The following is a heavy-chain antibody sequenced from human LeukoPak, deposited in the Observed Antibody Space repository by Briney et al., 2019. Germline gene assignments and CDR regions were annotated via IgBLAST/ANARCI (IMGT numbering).Heavy chain of an antibody. CDR1: GYTFSGFY. CDR3: ARNGIAVAGYDY. CDR2: IHPNSGAT. V-gene: IGHV1-2*02. D-gene: IGHD6-19*01. J-gene: IGHJ4*02. Sequence: ASVKVSCKASGYTFSGFYLHWVRQAPGQGLEWMGWIHPNSGATNDAQKFQGRITMTRDTSINTAYIELSGLTSDDTAVYYCARNGIAVAGYDYWGQGTVVSVSS.